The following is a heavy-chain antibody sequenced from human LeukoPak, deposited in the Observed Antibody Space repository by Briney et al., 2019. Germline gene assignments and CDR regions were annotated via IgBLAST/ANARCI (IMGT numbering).Heavy chain of an antibody. Sequence: GGSLRLSCAASGFTFSSFGMHWVRQAPGKGLEWVAVISYDGSSKYYADSVKGRFTISRDNSKNTLYLQMISLRAEDTAVYYCAKDSYYDSIGYYSHFDYWGQGTLVTVSS. D-gene: IGHD3-22*01. V-gene: IGHV3-30*18. CDR3: AKDSYYDSIGYYSHFDY. J-gene: IGHJ4*02. CDR2: ISYDGSSK. CDR1: GFTFSSFG.